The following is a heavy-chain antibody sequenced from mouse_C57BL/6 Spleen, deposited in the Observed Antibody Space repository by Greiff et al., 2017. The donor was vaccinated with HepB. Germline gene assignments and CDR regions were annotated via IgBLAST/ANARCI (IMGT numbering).Heavy chain of an antibody. J-gene: IGHJ2*01. CDR1: GYTFTSYW. Sequence: QVQLKQPGAELVMPGASVKLSCKASGYTFTSYWMHWVKQRPGQGLEWIGEIDPSDSYTNYNQKFKGKSTLTVDKSSSTAYMQLSSLTSEDSAVYYCASKVYYFDYWGQGTTLTVSS. CDR3: ASKVYYFDY. CDR2: IDPSDSYT. V-gene: IGHV1-69*01.